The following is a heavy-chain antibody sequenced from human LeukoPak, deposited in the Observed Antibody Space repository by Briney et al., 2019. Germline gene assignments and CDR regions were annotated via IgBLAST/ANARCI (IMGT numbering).Heavy chain of an antibody. CDR1: GGSISSSSYY. Sequence: PSETLSLTCTVSGGSISSSSYYWGWIRQPPGKGLEWIGSIYYRGSTYYIPSPKSRVTMSVDTSKNQFSLKLSSVTAADTAVYYCARVGVEMATITREHFDYWGQGTLVTVSS. CDR2: IYYRGST. J-gene: IGHJ4*02. V-gene: IGHV4-39*07. D-gene: IGHD5-24*01. CDR3: ARVGVEMATITREHFDY.